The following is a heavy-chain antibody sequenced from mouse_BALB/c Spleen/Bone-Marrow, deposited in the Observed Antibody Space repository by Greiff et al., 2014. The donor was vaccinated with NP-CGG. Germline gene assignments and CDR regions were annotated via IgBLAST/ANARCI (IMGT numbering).Heavy chain of an antibody. V-gene: IGHV1-87*01. CDR1: GYTFTTYW. CDR2: IYPGEGDT. Sequence: VKLMESGAELARPGASVKLSCKTSGYTFTTYWMQWVKQRPGQGLEWIGAIYPGEGDTRYTQKFKGKATLTADKSSSTAYIQLSNLTSKDSAVYYCSREPSNWGYYWGQGTTLTVSS. CDR3: SREPSNWGYY. J-gene: IGHJ2*01.